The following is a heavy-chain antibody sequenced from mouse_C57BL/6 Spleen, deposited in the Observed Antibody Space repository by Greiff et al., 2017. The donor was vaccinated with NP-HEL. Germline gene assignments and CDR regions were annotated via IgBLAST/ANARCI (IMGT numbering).Heavy chain of an antibody. Sequence: EVKLVESGGGLVQPGGSMKLSCAASGFTFSDAWMDWVRQSPEKGLEWVAEIRNKANNHATYYAESVKGRFTISRDDSKSSVYLQMNSLRAEDTGIYYCTGGLINWDEEYWGQGTTLTVSS. CDR2: IRNKANNHAT. D-gene: IGHD4-1*01. CDR1: GFTFSDAW. V-gene: IGHV6-6*01. CDR3: TGGLINWDEEY. J-gene: IGHJ2*01.